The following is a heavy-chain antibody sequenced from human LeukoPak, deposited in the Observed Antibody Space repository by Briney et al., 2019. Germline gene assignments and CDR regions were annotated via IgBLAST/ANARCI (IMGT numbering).Heavy chain of an antibody. CDR2: SYYSGST. V-gene: IGHV4-30-4*08. CDR3: ARVHDSELRPHYYYYYMDV. J-gene: IGHJ6*03. D-gene: IGHD1-26*01. CDR1: GGSISSGDYY. Sequence: PSETLSLTCTVSGGSISSGDYYWSWLRQPPGKGLEWIGYSYYSGSTYYNPSLKSRVTISVDTSKNQFSLKLSSVTAADTAVYYCARVHDSELRPHYYYYYMDVWGKGTTVTVSS.